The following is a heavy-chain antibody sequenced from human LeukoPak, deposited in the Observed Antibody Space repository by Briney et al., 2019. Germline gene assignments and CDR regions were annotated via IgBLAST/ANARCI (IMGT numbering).Heavy chain of an antibody. D-gene: IGHD3-16*01. CDR1: GYTFTGYY. V-gene: IGHV1-2*02. CDR3: ARDRPIYDYVWGGLLHYYYYYYMDV. J-gene: IGHJ6*03. CDR2: INPNSGGT. Sequence: ASVKVSCKASGYTFTGYYMHWVRQAPGQGREWMGWINPNSGGTNYAQKFQGRVTMTRDTSISTAYMELSRLRSDDTAVYYCARDRPIYDYVWGGLLHYYYYYYMDVWGKGTTVTVSS.